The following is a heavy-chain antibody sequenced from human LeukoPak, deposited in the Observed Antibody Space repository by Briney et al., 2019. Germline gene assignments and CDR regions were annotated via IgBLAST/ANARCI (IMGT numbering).Heavy chain of an antibody. V-gene: IGHV4-59*01. CDR1: GGSISSYY. D-gene: IGHD3-10*01. CDR3: ARVPYEGVGESISFPYFDY. Sequence: SETLSLTCTVSGGSISSYYWSWIRQPPGKGLKWIGCIYYSGSTNYNPSLKSRVTISVDTSKNQFSLKLSSVTAADTAVYYCARVPYEGVGESISFPYFDYWGQGTLVTVSS. CDR2: IYYSGST. J-gene: IGHJ4*02.